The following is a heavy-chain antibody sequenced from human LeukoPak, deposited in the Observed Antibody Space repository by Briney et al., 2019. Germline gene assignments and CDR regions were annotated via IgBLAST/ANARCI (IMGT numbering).Heavy chain of an antibody. CDR3: ARELQYGGNSPNPFDY. CDR1: GFTFRDYY. Sequence: KPGGSLRLSCAASGFTFRDYYMSWIRQAPGKGLEWVSYISSSGSTIYYADSVKGRFTISRDNAKNSLYLQMNSLRAEDTAVYYCARELQYGGNSPNPFDYWGQGTLVTVSS. J-gene: IGHJ4*02. D-gene: IGHD4-4*01. V-gene: IGHV3-11*01. CDR2: ISSSGSTI.